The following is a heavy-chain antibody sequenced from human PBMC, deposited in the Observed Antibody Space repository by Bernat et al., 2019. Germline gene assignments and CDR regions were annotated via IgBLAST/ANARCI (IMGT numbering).Heavy chain of an antibody. CDR1: GFTFSDYY. D-gene: IGHD6-19*01. J-gene: IGHJ4*02. Sequence: QVQLVESGGGLVKPGGSLRLSCAASGFTFSDYYMSWIRQAPGKGLEWVSYISSSSSYTNYADSVKGRFTISRDNAKNSLYLQMNSLRAEDTARYYCAKDMGSGSYEAYFDYWGQGTLVTVSS. V-gene: IGHV3-11*05. CDR3: AKDMGSGSYEAYFDY. CDR2: ISSSSSYT.